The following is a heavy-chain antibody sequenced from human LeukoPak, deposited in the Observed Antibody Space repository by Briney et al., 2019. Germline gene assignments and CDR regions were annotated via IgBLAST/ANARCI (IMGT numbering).Heavy chain of an antibody. Sequence: ASVTVFCTASGYTFTGYYMHWVRQAPGQGLEWMGGINPKSGGTNYAQEFQGRVTMTRDTSISTAYMDMSSLRSDATAVYYCARGVAYSSSWYALVYYYMYVWGKGSTVTVSS. CDR3: ARGVAYSSSWYALVYYYMYV. J-gene: IGHJ6*03. V-gene: IGHV1-2*02. CDR1: GYTFTGYY. D-gene: IGHD6-13*01. CDR2: INPKSGGT.